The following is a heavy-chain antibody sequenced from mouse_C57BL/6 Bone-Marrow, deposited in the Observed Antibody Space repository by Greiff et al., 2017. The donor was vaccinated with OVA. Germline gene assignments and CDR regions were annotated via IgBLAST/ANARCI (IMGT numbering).Heavy chain of an antibody. CDR1: GYSFTDYN. D-gene: IGHD2-3*01. J-gene: IGHJ4*01. CDR2: INPNYGTT. Sequence: VQLQQSGPELVKPGASVKISCKASGYSFTDYNMNWVKQSHGKSLEWIGVINPNYGTTSYNQKFKGKATLTVDQSSSTAYMQLNSLTSEDSAVYYCARGGYYVGVYYAMDYWGQGTSVTVSS. CDR3: ARGGYYVGVYYAMDY. V-gene: IGHV1-39*01.